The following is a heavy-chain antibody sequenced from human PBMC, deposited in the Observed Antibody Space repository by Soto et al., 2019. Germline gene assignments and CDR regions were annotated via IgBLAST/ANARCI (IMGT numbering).Heavy chain of an antibody. CDR3: ARIPPYYDFWSGPPLGMDV. J-gene: IGHJ6*02. CDR1: GFSLSTSGMC. CDR2: IDWDDDK. Sequence: GSGPTLVNPTQTLTLTCTFSGFSLSTSGMCVSWIRQPPGKALEWLALIDWDDDKYYSTSLKTRLTISKDTSKNQVVLTMTNMDPVGTATYYCARIPPYYDFWSGPPLGMDVWGQGTTVTVSS. V-gene: IGHV2-70*01. D-gene: IGHD3-3*01.